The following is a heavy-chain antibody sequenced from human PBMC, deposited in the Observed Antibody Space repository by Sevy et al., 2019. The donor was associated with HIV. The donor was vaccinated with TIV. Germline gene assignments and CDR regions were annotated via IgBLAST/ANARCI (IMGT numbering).Heavy chain of an antibody. D-gene: IGHD4-17*01. V-gene: IGHV4-61*01. Sequence: SETLSLTCPVFGGSVSSANNYWSWIRQSPGVGLEWIGYIYYTGATDYNPSLESRVTMSIDTSKNQFSLQLSSVTPADTAIYYCARAPVTRKAWFDPWGQGTPVTVSS. CDR1: GGSVSSANNY. CDR3: ARAPVTRKAWFDP. CDR2: IYYTGAT. J-gene: IGHJ5*02.